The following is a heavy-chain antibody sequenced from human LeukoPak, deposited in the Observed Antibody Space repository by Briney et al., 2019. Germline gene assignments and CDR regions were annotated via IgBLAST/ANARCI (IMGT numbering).Heavy chain of an antibody. CDR2: INPNNGGT. V-gene: IGHV1-2*02. Sequence: ASVKVSCKASGYTFTGYYIHWVRQAPGQGLEWVGWINPNNGGTNYAQKFQGRVTMTRDTSISTAYMELSRLRSDDTAVYYCARDAYSSGGVGGYFDYWGQGTLVTVSS. CDR1: GYTFTGYY. D-gene: IGHD6-19*01. J-gene: IGHJ4*02. CDR3: ARDAYSSGGVGGYFDY.